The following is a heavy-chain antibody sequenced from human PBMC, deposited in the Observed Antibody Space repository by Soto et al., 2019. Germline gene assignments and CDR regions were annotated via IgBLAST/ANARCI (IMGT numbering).Heavy chain of an antibody. CDR3: ASPPGPYSSALEAGVHS. CDR2: INAGNGNT. D-gene: IGHD6-25*01. V-gene: IGHV1-3*01. J-gene: IGHJ4*02. Sequence: QVQLVQSGAEVKKPGASVKVSCKASGYTFTSYAMHWVRQAPGQRLEWMGWINAGNGNTKYSQKFQGRVTITRDTPASNPYMGLRSLRSEDMSVYYWASPPGPYSSALEAGVHSWGQGPLVPVPS. CDR1: GYTFTSYA.